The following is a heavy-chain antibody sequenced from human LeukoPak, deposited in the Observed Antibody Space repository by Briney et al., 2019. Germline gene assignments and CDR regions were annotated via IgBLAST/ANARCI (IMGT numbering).Heavy chain of an antibody. J-gene: IGHJ6*02. V-gene: IGHV2-70*11. CDR1: GFSLSTSGMC. CDR2: IDWDDNK. D-gene: IGHD6-13*01. CDR3: ARSRIAAAGEYYYYYYGMDV. Sequence: SGPALVKPTQTLTLTCTFSGFSLSTSGMCVSWIRQPPGKALEWLARIDWDDNKYYSTPLKTRLTISKNTSKNQVVLTMTNMDPVHTATYYCARSRIAAAGEYYYYYYGMDVWGQDTTVTVSS.